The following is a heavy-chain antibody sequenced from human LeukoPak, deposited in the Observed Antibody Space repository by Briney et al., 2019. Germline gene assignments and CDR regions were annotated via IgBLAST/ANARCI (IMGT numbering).Heavy chain of an antibody. CDR3: AREGSGVAGHFDY. J-gene: IGHJ4*02. Sequence: GGSLRLSCAASGFTFGSYRMNWVRRAPGKGLEWVSSISSSSSYIYYAGSVKGRFTISRDNAKNSLYLQMNSLRAEDTAVYYCAREGSGVAGHFDYWGQGTLVTVSS. CDR1: GFTFGSYR. CDR2: ISSSSSYI. V-gene: IGHV3-21*01. D-gene: IGHD6-19*01.